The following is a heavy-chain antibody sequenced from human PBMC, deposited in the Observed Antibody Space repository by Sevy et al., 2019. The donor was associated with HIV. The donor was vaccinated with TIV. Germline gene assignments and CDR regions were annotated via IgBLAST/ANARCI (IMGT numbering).Heavy chain of an antibody. V-gene: IGHV4-61*01. CDR3: ARDDYGEDYGMDV. Sequence: SETLSLTCTVSGGSVSSGSYYWSWMRQPPGKGLEWIGYIYYSGSTNYNPSLKSRVTISVDTSKNQYSLKLSSVTAADTAVYYCARDDYGEDYGMDVWGQGTTVTVSS. J-gene: IGHJ6*02. CDR1: GGSVSSGSYY. D-gene: IGHD4-17*01. CDR2: IYYSGST.